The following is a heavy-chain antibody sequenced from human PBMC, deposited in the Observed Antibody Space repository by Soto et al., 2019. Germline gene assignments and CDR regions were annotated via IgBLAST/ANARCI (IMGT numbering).Heavy chain of an antibody. Sequence: GGSLRLSCAASDFTLSNYDMHWVRQPTGKGLEWVSAIDTAGDTYYSDSVKGRFIISRESAKNSFYLQLDSLTAEDTAVYYCAKGRDFFSHPWQEFDSWGQGTPITVSS. V-gene: IGHV3-13*01. CDR2: IDTAGDT. CDR1: DFTLSNYD. J-gene: IGHJ4*02. CDR3: AKGRDFFSHPWQEFDS.